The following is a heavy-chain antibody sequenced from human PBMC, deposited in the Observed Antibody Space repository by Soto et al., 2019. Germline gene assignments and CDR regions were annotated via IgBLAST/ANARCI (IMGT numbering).Heavy chain of an antibody. Sequence: ASVKVSCKASGYTFTSYYMHWVRQAPGQGLEWMGIINPSGGSTSYAQKFQGRVTMTRDTSTSTVYMELSSLRSEDTAVYYCARDSLGLRRPQNWFDPWGQGTLVTVSS. D-gene: IGHD4-17*01. J-gene: IGHJ5*02. CDR3: ARDSLGLRRPQNWFDP. CDR2: INPSGGST. CDR1: GYTFTSYY. V-gene: IGHV1-46*03.